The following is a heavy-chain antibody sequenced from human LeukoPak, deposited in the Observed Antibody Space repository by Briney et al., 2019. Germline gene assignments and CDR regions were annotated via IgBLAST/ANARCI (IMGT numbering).Heavy chain of an antibody. J-gene: IGHJ4*02. CDR3: ARESSSGYFDY. Sequence: PGGSLRLSCAASGFTFSSYAMHWVRQAPGKGLEWVAVISYDGSNKYYADSVKGRFTISGDNSKNTLYLQMNSLRAEDTAVYYCARESSSGYFDYWGQGTLVTVSS. CDR2: ISYDGSNK. CDR1: GFTFSSYA. V-gene: IGHV3-30*04. D-gene: IGHD6-6*01.